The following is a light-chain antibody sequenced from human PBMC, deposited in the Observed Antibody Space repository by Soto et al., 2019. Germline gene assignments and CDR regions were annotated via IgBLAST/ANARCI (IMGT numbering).Light chain of an antibody. J-gene: IGKJ1*01. CDR3: QLYGGSPKT. CDR2: SIS. CDR1: QSIGSTL. V-gene: IGKV3-20*01. Sequence: EIVLTQSPGTLSLSPGERATLSCRASQSIGSTLLAWYQQKPGQAPRLLIYSISNRATGIPDRFSGSGSGTDFTLTISRLEPEDFAVYYCQLYGGSPKTFGQGTKVDIK.